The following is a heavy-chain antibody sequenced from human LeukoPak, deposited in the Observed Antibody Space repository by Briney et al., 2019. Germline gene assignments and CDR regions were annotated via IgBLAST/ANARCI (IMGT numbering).Heavy chain of an antibody. Sequence: GGSLRLSCAVSGFTFSTSNMNWVRQAPGKGLERVSSITSGSSNIFYADSVKGRFTISRDNAKNSLYLQMNSLRAEDTAVYYCARYSGTYRDYWGQGTLVTVSS. D-gene: IGHD1-26*01. V-gene: IGHV3-21*01. CDR1: GFTFSTSN. J-gene: IGHJ4*02. CDR2: ITSGSSNI. CDR3: ARYSGTYRDY.